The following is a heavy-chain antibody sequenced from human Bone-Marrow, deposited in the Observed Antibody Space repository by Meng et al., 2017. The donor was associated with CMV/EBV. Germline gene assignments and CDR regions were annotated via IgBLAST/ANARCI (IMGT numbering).Heavy chain of an antibody. V-gene: IGHV1-2*02. CDR3: ASSRIAVTYDY. Sequence: ASVKVSCKASGYTFIGYDLHWVRQAPGEGLEWMGWINPKSGGTNYAQRFQGRVTMTRDTSISTAYMELSRLRSDDTAVYYCASSRIAVTYDYWGQGTLVTVSS. J-gene: IGHJ4*02. D-gene: IGHD6-19*01. CDR2: INPKSGGT. CDR1: GYTFIGYD.